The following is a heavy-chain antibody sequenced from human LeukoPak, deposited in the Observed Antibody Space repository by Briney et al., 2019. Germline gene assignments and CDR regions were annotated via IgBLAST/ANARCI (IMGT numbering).Heavy chain of an antibody. Sequence: NPSETLSLTCTVSGGSISPHYWSWIRQPPGKGLEWVGYIYYSGDSDCNPSLKSRVTLSVDTSKNQVSLTLSSVTTADTAVYYCARGGWSYDYWGQGTLVTVSS. V-gene: IGHV4-59*11. CDR3: ARGGWSYDY. D-gene: IGHD6-19*01. CDR2: IYYSGDS. J-gene: IGHJ4*02. CDR1: GGSISPHY.